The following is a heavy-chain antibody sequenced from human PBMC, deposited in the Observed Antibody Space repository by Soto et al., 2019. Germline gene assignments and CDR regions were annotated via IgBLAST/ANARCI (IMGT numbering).Heavy chain of an antibody. J-gene: IGHJ4*02. CDR2: IYEGETT. D-gene: IGHD3-10*01. Sequence: QLQLQESGPGLVKPSETLSLTCAVSGASISRTGFHWGWIRQPPGQGLEWIGSIYEGETTFYNSSLKSRVTISADTSKNHFSLKLSSVTAVDTAVYYCARRGSGHTFDYWGQGTLVTVSS. CDR3: ARRGSGHTFDY. V-gene: IGHV4-39*01. CDR1: GASISRTGFH.